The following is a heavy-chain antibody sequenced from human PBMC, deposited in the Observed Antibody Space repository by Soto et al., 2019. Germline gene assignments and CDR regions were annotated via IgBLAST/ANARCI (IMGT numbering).Heavy chain of an antibody. D-gene: IGHD1-1*01. CDR1: GFTLSDHH. CDR3: VKSGDNYNLLDY. J-gene: IGHJ4*02. Sequence: GGSLRLSCAASGFTLSDHHMSWIRQAPGKGLEWIGYSSNSGSFTRYADSVKGRFSISRDNAKSSLYLQISSLRGDDTATYYCVKSGDNYNLLDYWGQGTQVTVSS. CDR2: SSNSGSFT. V-gene: IGHV3-11*06.